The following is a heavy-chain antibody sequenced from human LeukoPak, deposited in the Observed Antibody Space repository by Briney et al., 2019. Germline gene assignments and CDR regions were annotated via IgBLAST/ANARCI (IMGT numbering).Heavy chain of an antibody. J-gene: IGHJ5*02. D-gene: IGHD2-2*03. CDR3: SRDQAGYCSGASCP. V-gene: IGHV3-74*01. Sequence: GGSLRLSCATSGFIFSNYWMHWIRQAPGKGPVWVSHISGDGRTRNYADSVKGRFTISRDNAKKVVYLQMNSLRAEDTAVYYCSRDQAGYCSGASCPWGQGTRVTVSS. CDR2: ISGDGRTR. CDR1: GFIFSNYW.